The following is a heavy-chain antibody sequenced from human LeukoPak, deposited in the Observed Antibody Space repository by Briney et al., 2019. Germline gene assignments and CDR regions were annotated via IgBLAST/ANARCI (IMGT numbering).Heavy chain of an antibody. Sequence: ASVKVSFKASGYTFTVYYMHWVRQAPGQGLEWMGWINPNSGGTNYAQKFQGRVTMTRDTSISTAYMELSRLRSDDTAVYYCARGRSGRYFDWLLKLDNDYWGQGTLVTVSS. CDR2: INPNSGGT. V-gene: IGHV1-2*02. D-gene: IGHD3-9*01. CDR1: GYTFTVYY. CDR3: ARGRSGRYFDWLLKLDNDY. J-gene: IGHJ4*02.